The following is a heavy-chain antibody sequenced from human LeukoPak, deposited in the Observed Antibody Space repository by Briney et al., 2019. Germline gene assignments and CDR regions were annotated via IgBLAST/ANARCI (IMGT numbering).Heavy chain of an antibody. J-gene: IGHJ4*02. Sequence: SETLSLTCAVYGGSFSGYYWSWIRQPPGKGLEWIGEINYSGSTNYNPSLKSRVTISVDTSKNQFSLKLSSVTAADTAVYYCAERGYYYDSSGYRYYFDYWGQGTLVTVSS. CDR2: INYSGST. V-gene: IGHV4-34*01. CDR3: AERGYYYDSSGYRYYFDY. CDR1: GGSFSGYY. D-gene: IGHD3-22*01.